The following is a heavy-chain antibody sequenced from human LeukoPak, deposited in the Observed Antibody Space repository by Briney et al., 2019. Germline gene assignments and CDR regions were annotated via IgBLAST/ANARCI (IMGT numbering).Heavy chain of an antibody. V-gene: IGHV3-11*06. Sequence: GGSLRLSCAASGFSFSDYSMSWIRQAPGKGLECISYRSSSSYTNYADSVKGRFTISRDNAKNSLYLQMNSLRAEDTAVYYCARDSTGTGAFDIWGQGTMVTVSS. CDR2: RSSSSYT. D-gene: IGHD1-1*01. CDR1: GFSFSDYS. J-gene: IGHJ3*02. CDR3: ARDSTGTGAFDI.